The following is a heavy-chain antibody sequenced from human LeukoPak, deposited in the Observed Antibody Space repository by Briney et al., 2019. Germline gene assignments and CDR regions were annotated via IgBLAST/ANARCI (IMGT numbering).Heavy chain of an antibody. CDR3: ARSPFLEWSSYFDY. V-gene: IGHV4-38-2*01. CDR1: GYSISSGYY. D-gene: IGHD3-3*01. J-gene: IGHJ4*02. Sequence: PSETLSLTCAVSGYSISSGYYWGWIRQPPGKGLEWIGSIYHSGSTYYNPSLKSRVTISVDTSKNQFSLKLSSVTAADTAVYYCARSPFLEWSSYFDYWGKGTLVTVSS. CDR2: IYHSGST.